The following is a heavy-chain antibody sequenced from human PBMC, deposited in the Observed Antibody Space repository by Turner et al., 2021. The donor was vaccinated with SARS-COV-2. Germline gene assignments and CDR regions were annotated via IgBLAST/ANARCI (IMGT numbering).Heavy chain of an antibody. J-gene: IGHJ4*02. Sequence: EVQLVESGGGLVQPGRSLRLSCAASGFTFDDYAMPWVRQAPGKGLEWVPGISWNSGSIGYADSVKGRFTISRDNAKNSLYLQMNSLRAEDTALYYCAKDRWYNWNYFDYWGQGTLVTVSS. V-gene: IGHV3-9*01. D-gene: IGHD1-20*01. CDR2: ISWNSGSI. CDR3: AKDRWYNWNYFDY. CDR1: GFTFDDYA.